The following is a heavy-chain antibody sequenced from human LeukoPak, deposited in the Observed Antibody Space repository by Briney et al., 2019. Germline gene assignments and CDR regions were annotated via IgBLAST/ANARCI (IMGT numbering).Heavy chain of an antibody. CDR3: AKDWSMIVVVTDY. J-gene: IGHJ4*02. CDR1: GFTFSSYW. CDR2: IKKDGSEK. D-gene: IGHD3-22*01. Sequence: PGGSLRLSCAASGFTFSSYWMSWVRQAPGKGLEWVANIKKDGSEKYYVDSVKGRFTISRDNSKNTLYLQMNSLRAEDTAVYYCAKDWSMIVVVTDYWGQGTLVTVSS. V-gene: IGHV3-7*01.